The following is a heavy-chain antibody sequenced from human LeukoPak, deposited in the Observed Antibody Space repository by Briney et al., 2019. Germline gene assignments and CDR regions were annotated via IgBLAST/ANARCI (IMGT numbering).Heavy chain of an antibody. J-gene: IGHJ4*02. CDR2: IYYSGST. CDR3: ARGGLWDHYFDY. V-gene: IGHV4-59*01. Sequence: SETLSLTCTVSGGSISSYYWSWIRQPPGKGLEWIGYIYYSGSTNYNPSLKSRVTISVDTSKNQFPLKLSSVTAADTAVYYCARGGLWDHYFDYWGQGTLVTVSS. CDR1: GGSISSYY. D-gene: IGHD5-18*01.